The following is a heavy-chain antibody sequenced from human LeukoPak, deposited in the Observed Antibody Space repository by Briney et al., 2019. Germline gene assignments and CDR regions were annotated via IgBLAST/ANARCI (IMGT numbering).Heavy chain of an antibody. CDR1: GFTFSSYA. CDR2: ISGSGDST. Sequence: PGGSLRLSCAASGFTFSSYAMSWVRQAPGKGLEWVSAISGSGDSTYYAESVKGRFTISRDNSKNTLSLQMNSLRAKDTAVYYCAKSLAAAGTGGDDYWGQGTLATVSS. D-gene: IGHD6-13*01. J-gene: IGHJ4*02. V-gene: IGHV3-23*01. CDR3: AKSLAAAGTGGDDY.